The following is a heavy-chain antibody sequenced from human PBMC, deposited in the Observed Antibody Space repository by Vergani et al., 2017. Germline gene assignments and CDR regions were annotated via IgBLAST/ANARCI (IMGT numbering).Heavy chain of an antibody. D-gene: IGHD6-19*01. V-gene: IGHV4-39*01. J-gene: IGHJ5*02. Sequence: QLQLQESGPGLVKPSATLSLTCSVSGASIRSSTYYWGWIRQPPGKGLEWIASIYYSGSTYYNPSLKSRVTISVDTSKNQFSLELSSVTAADTAVYFCARHSTVEWLVKLGWIDPWGQGILFTVSS. CDR1: GASIRSSTYY. CDR3: ARHSTVEWLVKLGWIDP. CDR2: IYYSGST.